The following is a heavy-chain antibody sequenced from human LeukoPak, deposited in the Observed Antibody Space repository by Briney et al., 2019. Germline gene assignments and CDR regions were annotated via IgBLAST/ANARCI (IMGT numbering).Heavy chain of an antibody. D-gene: IGHD4-23*01. V-gene: IGHV3-23*01. CDR1: GFTFSSYA. CDR3: AKDLITGGNYAWFDP. Sequence: GGSLRLSCAASGFTFSSYAMSWVRQAPGKGLEWVSAISGSGGSTYYADSVKGRFTISRDNSKNTLHLQMNSLRAEDTAIYYCAKDLITGGNYAWFDPWGQGTLVTVSS. CDR2: ISGSGGST. J-gene: IGHJ5*02.